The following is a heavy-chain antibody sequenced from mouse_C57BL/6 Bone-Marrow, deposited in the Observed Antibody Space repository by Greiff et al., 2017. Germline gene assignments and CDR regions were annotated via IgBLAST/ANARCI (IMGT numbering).Heavy chain of an antibody. CDR2: INPSSGYT. D-gene: IGHD1-1*01. J-gene: IGHJ4*01. CDR3: ARSYYYGSSHDYYAMDY. Sequence: VQLQQSGAELAKPGASVKLSCKASGYTFTSYWMHWVKQRPGQGLEWIGYINPSSGYTKYNQKFKDKATLTAAKSSSTAYMQLSSLTYEDSAVYDCARSYYYGSSHDYYAMDYWGQGTSVTVSS. CDR1: GYTFTSYW. V-gene: IGHV1-7*01.